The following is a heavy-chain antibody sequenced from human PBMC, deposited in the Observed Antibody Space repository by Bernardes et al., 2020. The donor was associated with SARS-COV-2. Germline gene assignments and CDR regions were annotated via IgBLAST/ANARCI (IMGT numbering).Heavy chain of an antibody. Sequence: GGSLRLSCAASGFTFSSYAMSWVPQAPGKGLEWVSAISGSGGSTYYADSVKGRFTISRDNSKNTLYLQMNSLRAEDTAVYYCAKDPYFPQGGDAFDIWGQGTMVTVSS. CDR1: GFTFSSYA. CDR3: AKDPYFPQGGDAFDI. D-gene: IGHD2-21*01. J-gene: IGHJ3*02. CDR2: ISGSGGST. V-gene: IGHV3-23*01.